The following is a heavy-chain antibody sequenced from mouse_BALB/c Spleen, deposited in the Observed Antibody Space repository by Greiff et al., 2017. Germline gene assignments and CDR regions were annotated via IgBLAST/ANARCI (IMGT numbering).Heavy chain of an antibody. Sequence: EVQLVESGPSLVKPSQTLSLTCSVTGDSITSGYWNWIRKFPGNKLEYMGYISYSGSTYYNPSLKSRISITRDTSKNQYYLQLNSVTTEDTATYYCARYTPDGYYAMDYWGQGTSVTVSS. V-gene: IGHV3-8*02. CDR2: ISYSGST. D-gene: IGHD2-3*01. CDR3: ARYTPDGYYAMDY. CDR1: GDSITSGY. J-gene: IGHJ4*01.